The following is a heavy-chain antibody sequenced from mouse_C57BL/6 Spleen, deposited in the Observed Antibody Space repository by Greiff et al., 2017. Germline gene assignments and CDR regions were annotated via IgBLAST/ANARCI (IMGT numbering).Heavy chain of an antibody. V-gene: IGHV1-82*01. D-gene: IGHD2-3*01. CDR1: GYAFSSSW. CDR3: ASYDGYHWYFDV. J-gene: IGHJ1*03. CDR2: IYPGDGDT. Sequence: QVQLQQSGPELVKPGASVKISCKASGYAFSSSWMNWVKQRPGKGLEWIGRIYPGDGDTNYNGKFNGKATLTADKSSSTAYMQLSSLTSEDSAVYFCASYDGYHWYFDVCGTGTTVTVSS.